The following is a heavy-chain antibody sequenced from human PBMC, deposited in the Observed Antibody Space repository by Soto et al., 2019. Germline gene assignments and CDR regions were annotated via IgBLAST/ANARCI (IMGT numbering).Heavy chain of an antibody. CDR1: GFSLSNARMG. Sequence: QVTLKESGPVLVKPTETLTLTCTVSGFSLSNARMGVSWIRQPPGKALEWLAHIFSNDEKSYSTSLKSRITISKDTSKSQVVLTMTNMDPVDTATYYCARINTSYCSGGSCYPNNWFDPWGQGTLVTVSS. CDR2: IFSNDEK. D-gene: IGHD2-15*01. V-gene: IGHV2-26*01. J-gene: IGHJ5*02. CDR3: ARINTSYCSGGSCYPNNWFDP.